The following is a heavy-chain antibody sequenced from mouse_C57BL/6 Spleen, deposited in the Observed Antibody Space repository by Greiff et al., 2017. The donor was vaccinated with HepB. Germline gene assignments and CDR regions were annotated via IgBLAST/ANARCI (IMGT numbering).Heavy chain of an antibody. D-gene: IGHD2-2*01. V-gene: IGHV5-6*01. J-gene: IGHJ2*01. CDR2: ISSGGSYT. CDR3: AREGYDEDYFDY. Sequence: DVHLVESGGDLVKPGGSLKLSCAASGFTFSSYGMSWVRQTPDKRLEWVATISSGGSYTYYPDSVKGRFTISRDNAKNTLYLQMSSLKSEDTAMYYCAREGYDEDYFDYWGQGTTLTVSS. CDR1: GFTFSSYG.